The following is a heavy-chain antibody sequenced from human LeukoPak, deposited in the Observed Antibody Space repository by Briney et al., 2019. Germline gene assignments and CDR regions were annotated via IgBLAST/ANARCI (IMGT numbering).Heavy chain of an antibody. Sequence: PSETLSLTCTVSGGSISSGGYYWSWIRQHPGKGLEWIGYIYYSGSTYYNTSLKSRVTISVDTSKNQFSLKLSSVTAADTAVYYCASGLYGSGSYYRQGPYYYYYGMDVWGQGTTVTVSS. CDR3: ASGLYGSGSYYRQGPYYYYYGMDV. J-gene: IGHJ6*02. CDR1: GGSISSGGYY. V-gene: IGHV4-31*03. D-gene: IGHD3-10*01. CDR2: IYYSGST.